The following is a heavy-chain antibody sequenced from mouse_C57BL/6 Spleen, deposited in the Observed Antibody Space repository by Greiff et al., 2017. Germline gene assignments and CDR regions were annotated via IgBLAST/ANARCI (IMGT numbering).Heavy chain of an antibody. CDR3: ARVGDYDEGYYFDY. Sequence: EVKLVESEGGLVQPGSSMKLSCTASGFTFSDYYMAWVRQVPEKGLEWVANINYDGSSTYYLDSLKSRFIISRDNAKNILYLQMSSLKSEDTATYYCARVGDYDEGYYFDYWGQGTTLTFSS. V-gene: IGHV5-16*01. J-gene: IGHJ2*01. CDR2: INYDGSST. CDR1: GFTFSDYY. D-gene: IGHD2-4*01.